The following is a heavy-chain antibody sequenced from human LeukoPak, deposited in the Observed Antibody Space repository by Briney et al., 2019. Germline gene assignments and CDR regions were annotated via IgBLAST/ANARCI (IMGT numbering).Heavy chain of an antibody. V-gene: IGHV1-69*05. Sequence: SVKVSCKASGGTFSSYAISWVRQAPGQGLEWMGGIIPIFGTANYAQKFQGRVTITTDESTSTAYMELSSLRSEDTAVYYCARMYYYSSGSYSNSAHFDYWGQGTLVTVSS. CDR2: IIPIFGTA. CDR1: GGTFSSYA. J-gene: IGHJ4*02. CDR3: ARMYYYSSGSYSNSAHFDY. D-gene: IGHD3-10*01.